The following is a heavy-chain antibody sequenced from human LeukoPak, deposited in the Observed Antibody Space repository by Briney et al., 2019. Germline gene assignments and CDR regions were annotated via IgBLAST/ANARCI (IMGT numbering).Heavy chain of an antibody. Sequence: GGSLRLSCAASGFTVITNDMTWVPQAPGKGLEWVSVLYSDGNTKYADSVQGRFTISRDNSKNTLYLEMNSLSPDDTAVYYCARGVEPLAANTLAYWGQGTLVTVSS. V-gene: IGHV3-53*01. CDR1: GFTVITND. CDR2: LYSDGNT. D-gene: IGHD1-14*01. CDR3: ARGVEPLAANTLAY. J-gene: IGHJ4*02.